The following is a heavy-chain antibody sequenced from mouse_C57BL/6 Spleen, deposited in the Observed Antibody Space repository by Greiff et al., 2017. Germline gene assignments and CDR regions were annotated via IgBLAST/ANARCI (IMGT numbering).Heavy chain of an antibody. J-gene: IGHJ2*01. Sequence: QVQLQQSGPELVKPGASVKISCKASGYAFSSSWMNWVKQRPGKGLEWIGRIYPGDGDTNYNGKFKGKATLTADKSSSTAYMQLSSLTSEDSAVYFCARGGYGYDGCDYWGQGTTLTVSS. V-gene: IGHV1-82*01. CDR1: GYAFSSSW. D-gene: IGHD2-2*01. CDR3: ARGGYGYDGCDY. CDR2: IYPGDGDT.